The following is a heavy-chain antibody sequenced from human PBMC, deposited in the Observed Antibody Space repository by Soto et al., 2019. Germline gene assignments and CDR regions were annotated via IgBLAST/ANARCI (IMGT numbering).Heavy chain of an antibody. CDR1: GGSISSGGYS. CDR3: ARTGKFYYYDTTGLPFDP. Sequence: SETLSLTCAVSGGSISSGGYSWSWIRQPPGKGLEWIGYIYHSGSTYYNPSLKSRVTISVDRSKNQFSLKLSSATAADTAVYFCARTGKFYYYDTTGLPFDPWGPGILVTVSS. J-gene: IGHJ5*02. D-gene: IGHD3-22*01. CDR2: IYHSGST. V-gene: IGHV4-30-2*01.